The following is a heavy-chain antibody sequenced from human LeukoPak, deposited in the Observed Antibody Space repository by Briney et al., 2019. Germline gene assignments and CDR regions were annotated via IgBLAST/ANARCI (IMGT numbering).Heavy chain of an antibody. Sequence: PGGSLRLSCAASGFTFSSYEMNWVRQAPGKGLEWVSYISSSGSTIYYADSVKGRFTISRDNSKNTLYLQMNSLRAEDTAVYYCAKDATYGDYPYYYYMDVWGKGTTVTVSS. J-gene: IGHJ6*03. CDR1: GFTFSSYE. CDR3: AKDATYGDYPYYYYMDV. CDR2: ISSSGSTI. V-gene: IGHV3-48*03. D-gene: IGHD4-17*01.